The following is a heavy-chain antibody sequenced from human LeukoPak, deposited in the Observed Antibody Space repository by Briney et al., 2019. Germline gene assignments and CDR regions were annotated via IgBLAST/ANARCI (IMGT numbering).Heavy chain of an antibody. Sequence: ASVKVSCKASGYTFTNYGISWVRQAPGQGLEWMEWISAYNGNTDYAQNLQGRVTLTTDTSTNTAYLELRSLRSDDTAVYHCARVGQYCTGDSCLDYWGQGTLVTVSS. CDR2: ISAYNGNT. CDR3: ARVGQYCTGDSCLDY. V-gene: IGHV1-18*01. D-gene: IGHD2-15*01. J-gene: IGHJ4*02. CDR1: GYTFTNYG.